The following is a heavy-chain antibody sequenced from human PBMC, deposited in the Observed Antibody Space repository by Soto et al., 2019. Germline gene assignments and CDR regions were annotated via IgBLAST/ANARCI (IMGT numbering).Heavy chain of an antibody. Sequence: ASVKVSCKASGYTFTGYYMHWVRQAPGQGLEWMGWINPNSGGTNYAQKFQGRVTMTRGTSISTAYMELSRLRSDDTAVYYCARRLGYCSSTSCHQDVWGQGTTVTVSS. CDR3: ARRLGYCSSTSCHQDV. CDR1: GYTFTGYY. CDR2: INPNSGGT. D-gene: IGHD2-2*01. V-gene: IGHV1-2*02. J-gene: IGHJ6*02.